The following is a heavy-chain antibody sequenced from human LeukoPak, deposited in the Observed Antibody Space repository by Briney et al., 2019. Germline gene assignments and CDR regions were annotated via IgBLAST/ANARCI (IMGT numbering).Heavy chain of an antibody. D-gene: IGHD3-22*01. CDR2: INPNSGGT. V-gene: IGHV1-2*02. Sequence: ASVKVSCKASGYTFTGYYMHWVRQAPGQGLEWMGWINPNSGGTNYAQKFQGRVTMTRDTSISTAYMELSRLRSDGTAVYYCARVGGDYYDSSGYYYFDYWGQGTLVTVSS. J-gene: IGHJ4*02. CDR1: GYTFTGYY. CDR3: ARVGGDYYDSSGYYYFDY.